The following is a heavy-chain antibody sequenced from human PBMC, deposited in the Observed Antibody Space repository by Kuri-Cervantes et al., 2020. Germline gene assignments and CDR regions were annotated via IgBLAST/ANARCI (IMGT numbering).Heavy chain of an antibody. V-gene: IGHV3-21*03. CDR3: ARDPYYGDYVKTFDY. Sequence: GSLRLSCAASGFTFDDYAMNWVRQAPGKGLEWVSSISSSSSYIYYADSVKGRFTISRDNAKNSLYLQMNSLRAEDTAVYYCARDPYYGDYVKTFDYWGQGTLVTVSS. D-gene: IGHD4-17*01. CDR1: GFTFDDYA. J-gene: IGHJ4*02. CDR2: ISSSSSYI.